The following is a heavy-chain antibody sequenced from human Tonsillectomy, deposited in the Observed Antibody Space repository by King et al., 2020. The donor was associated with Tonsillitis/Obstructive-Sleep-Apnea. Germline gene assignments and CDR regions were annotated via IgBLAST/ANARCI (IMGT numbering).Heavy chain of an antibody. CDR1: GYTFTGYY. CDR2: INPNSGGT. CDR3: ARSRLNMVALGY. Sequence: VQLVESGAEVKKPGASVKVSCKASGYTFTGYYMHWVRQAPGQGLEWMGWINPNSGGTNYAQKFQGRVTMTRDTSISKGYMELSRLRSDDTAVYYCARSRLNMVALGYWGQGTLVTVSS. V-gene: IGHV1-2*02. D-gene: IGHD5-12*01. J-gene: IGHJ4*02.